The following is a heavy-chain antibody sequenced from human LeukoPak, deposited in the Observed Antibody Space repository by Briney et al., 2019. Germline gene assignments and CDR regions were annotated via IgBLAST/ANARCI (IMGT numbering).Heavy chain of an antibody. CDR1: GGTFNNSA. Sequence: SVKVSCKTSGGTFNNSAISWVRQAPGQGLEWLGGIMPLFGTAGYAQKFQGRVTITKDESTRTVYLELTSLTSDDTAVYYCARDVHGDYGSGWFAPWAREPSSPSPQ. CDR3: ARDVHGDYGSGWFAP. D-gene: IGHD4-17*01. CDR2: IMPLFGTA. V-gene: IGHV1-69*05. J-gene: IGHJ5*02.